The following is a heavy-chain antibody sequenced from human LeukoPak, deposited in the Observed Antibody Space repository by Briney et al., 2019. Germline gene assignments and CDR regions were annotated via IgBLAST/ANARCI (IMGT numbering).Heavy chain of an antibody. CDR2: INANSGTT. CDR1: EFAFSVYA. CDR3: AKPISGGLAVTADWFHP. V-gene: IGHV3-23*01. Sequence: PGGSLRLSCTASEFAFSVYAMSWLRQPPGKGLEWVSTINANSGTTSYAASVRGRFTISRDNSKNTHYLQLNTLRADDTATYYCAKPISGGLAVTADWFHPWGQGTLVVVSS. D-gene: IGHD6-19*01. J-gene: IGHJ5*01.